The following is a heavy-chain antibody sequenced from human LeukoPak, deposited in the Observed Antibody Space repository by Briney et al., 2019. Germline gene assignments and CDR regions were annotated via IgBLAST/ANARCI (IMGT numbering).Heavy chain of an antibody. Sequence: SETPSLTCTVSGYSISSGYYWGWIRQPPGKGLEWIGSIYHSGSTYYNPSLKSRVTISVDTSKNQFSLKLSSVTAADTAVYYCAREPWGYYYYYMDVWGKGTTVTVSS. CDR3: AREPWGYYYYYMDV. J-gene: IGHJ6*03. D-gene: IGHD3-16*01. V-gene: IGHV4-38-2*02. CDR2: IYHSGST. CDR1: GYSISSGYY.